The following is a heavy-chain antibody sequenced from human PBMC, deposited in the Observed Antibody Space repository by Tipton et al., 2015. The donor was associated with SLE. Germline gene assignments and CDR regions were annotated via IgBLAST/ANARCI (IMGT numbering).Heavy chain of an antibody. J-gene: IGHJ3*01. CDR3: ARGGSDAFDF. Sequence: SLRLSCAASGFTFCSYDMHWVRQATGKGLEWVSAIGTAGDTYYPGSVKGRFTISRENAKHSLYLQMTNLRAGDTAVYYCARGGSDAFDFWGQGTRVTVSS. D-gene: IGHD3-16*01. CDR1: GFTFCSYD. V-gene: IGHV3-13*01. CDR2: IGTAGDT.